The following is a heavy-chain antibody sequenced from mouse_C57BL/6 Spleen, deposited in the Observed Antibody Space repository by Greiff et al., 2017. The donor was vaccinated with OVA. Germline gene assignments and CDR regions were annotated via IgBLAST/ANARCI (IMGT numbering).Heavy chain of an antibody. J-gene: IGHJ2*01. Sequence: VQLKESGPGLVKPSQSLSLPCSVTGYSITSGYYWNWIRQFPGNKLEWMGYISYDGSNNYNPSLKNRISITRDTSKNQFFLKLNSVTTEDTATYYCARGGSFDDWGQGTTLTVSS. CDR2: ISYDGSN. CDR3: ARGGSFDD. V-gene: IGHV3-6*01. CDR1: GYSITSGYY.